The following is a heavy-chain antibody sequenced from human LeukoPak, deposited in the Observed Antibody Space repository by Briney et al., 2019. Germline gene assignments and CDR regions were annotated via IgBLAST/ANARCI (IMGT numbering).Heavy chain of an antibody. J-gene: IGHJ4*02. CDR2: IYYSGST. V-gene: IGHV4-31*03. CDR3: ARVDTAMVTGFTLDYFDY. Sequence: SQTLSLTCTVSGGSISSGVYYWSWIRQHPGKGLEWIGYIYYSGSTYYNPSLKSRVTISVDTSKNQFSLKLSSVTAADTAVYYCARVDTAMVTGFTLDYFDYWGQGTLVTVSS. CDR1: GGSISSGVYY. D-gene: IGHD5-18*01.